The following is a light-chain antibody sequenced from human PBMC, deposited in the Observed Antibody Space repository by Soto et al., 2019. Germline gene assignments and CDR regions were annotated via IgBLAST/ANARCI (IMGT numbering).Light chain of an antibody. CDR3: SSYTTTSTLWV. CDR2: EVT. CDR1: SSDVGAYNY. V-gene: IGLV2-14*01. J-gene: IGLJ3*02. Sequence: QAASVSGSPGQSITISCTGTSSDVGAYNYVSWYQQHPGKAPKVLIYEVTTRPSGVSNRFSGSKSGNTTSLTISGLQAEDEADYFCSSYTTTSTLWVFGGGTQLTVL.